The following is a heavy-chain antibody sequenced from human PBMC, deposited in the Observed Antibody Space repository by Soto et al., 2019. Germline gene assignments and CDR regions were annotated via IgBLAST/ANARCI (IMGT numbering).Heavy chain of an antibody. CDR2: ISYDGSNK. CDR1: GFTFSSYG. V-gene: IGHV3-30*18. CDR3: TKDTHPPVTMEGGYFDS. Sequence: GGSLRLSCAASGFTFSSYGMHWVRQAPGKGLEWVAVISYDGSNKYYADSVEGRFTISRDNAKNSLYLQMNSLRAEDTALYYCTKDTHPPVTMEGGYFDSWGQGTLDTVSS. J-gene: IGHJ4*02. D-gene: IGHD3-10*01.